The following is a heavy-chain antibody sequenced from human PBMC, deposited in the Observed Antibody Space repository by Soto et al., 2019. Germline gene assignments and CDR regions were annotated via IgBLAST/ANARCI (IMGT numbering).Heavy chain of an antibody. CDR2: IYHSGST. Sequence: QLQLQESGSGLVKPSQTLSLTCAVSGGSISSGGYSWSWIRQPPGKGLEWIGYIYHSGSTYYNPSLKSRGTISVDRSKNQFSLKLSAVTAADTAVYYCARGYNWNYVGYYGMDVWGQGTTVTVSS. V-gene: IGHV4-30-2*01. J-gene: IGHJ6*02. CDR1: GGSISSGGYS. CDR3: ARGYNWNYVGYYGMDV. D-gene: IGHD1-7*01.